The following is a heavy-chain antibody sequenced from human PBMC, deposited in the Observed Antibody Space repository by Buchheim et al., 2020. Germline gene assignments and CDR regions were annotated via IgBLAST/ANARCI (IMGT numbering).Heavy chain of an antibody. CDR3: ARASRDGYNFFDY. CDR1: GGSISSGDYY. CDR2: ILHRGGA. V-gene: IGHV4-30-4*01. Sequence: QVQLQESGPGLVKPSQTLSLTCTVSGGSISSGDYYWSWLRQPPGKGLEWIGYILHRGGAYYNPSVRTRVSTSEDASKNQFSLRLRSVTAADTAVYYCARASRDGYNFFDYWGQGTL. J-gene: IGHJ4*02. D-gene: IGHD5-24*01.